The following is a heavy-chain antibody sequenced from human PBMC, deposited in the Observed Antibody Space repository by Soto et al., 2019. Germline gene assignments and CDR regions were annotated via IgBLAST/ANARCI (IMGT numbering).Heavy chain of an antibody. Sequence: GGSLRLSCAASGFTFSNFAMNWVRQAPGKGLEWVSGISRSGGTTYYADSVKGRFTISRDNSKNTLYLQMNSLRAEDTAVYYCGGLDFDYWGQGTLVTVSS. J-gene: IGHJ4*02. D-gene: IGHD6-6*01. CDR1: GFTFSNFA. CDR2: ISRSGGTT. V-gene: IGHV3-23*01. CDR3: GGLDFDY.